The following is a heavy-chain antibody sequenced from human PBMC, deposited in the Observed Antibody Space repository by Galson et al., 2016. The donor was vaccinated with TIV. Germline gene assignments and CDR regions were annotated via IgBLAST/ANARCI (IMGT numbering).Heavy chain of an antibody. CDR2: IYDSGST. CDR1: GGSISSHY. V-gene: IGHV4-59*11. J-gene: IGHJ6*02. CDR3: ADTYGDYGYYYGMDV. Sequence: ETLSLTCTVSGGSISSHYCSWIRQPPGRGLEWIGYIYDSGSTNYNHSLKSRVTISVDTPKNQFSLKLRSVTAAGTAVYYCADTYGDYGYYYGMDVWGQGTTVTVSS. D-gene: IGHD4-17*01.